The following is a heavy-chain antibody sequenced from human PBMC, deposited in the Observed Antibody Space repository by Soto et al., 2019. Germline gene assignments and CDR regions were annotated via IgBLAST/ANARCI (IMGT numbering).Heavy chain of an antibody. CDR1: GYTFTSYG. D-gene: IGHD2-2*01. CDR3: ARVRDIVVVPAADFDY. J-gene: IGHJ4*02. Sequence: ASVKVSCKASGYTFTSYGISWVRQAPGQGLEWMGWISAYNGNTNYAQKLQGRVTMTTDTSTSTAYMELRSLRSDDTAVYYCARVRDIVVVPAADFDYWGQGTLVTVSS. CDR2: ISAYNGNT. V-gene: IGHV1-18*04.